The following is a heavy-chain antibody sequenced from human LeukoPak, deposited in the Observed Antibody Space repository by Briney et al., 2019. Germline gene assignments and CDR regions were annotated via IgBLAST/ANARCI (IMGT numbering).Heavy chain of an antibody. CDR1: GYTFTSYG. Sequence: GASVKVSCKASGYTFTSYGISWVRQAPGQGLEWMGWISAYNGNTNYAQKLQGRVTMTTDTSTSTAYMELRSRRSDDTAVYYCARADVLRYFDWLNPFDYWGQGTLVTVSS. V-gene: IGHV1-18*01. D-gene: IGHD3-9*01. J-gene: IGHJ4*02. CDR3: ARADVLRYFDWLNPFDY. CDR2: ISAYNGNT.